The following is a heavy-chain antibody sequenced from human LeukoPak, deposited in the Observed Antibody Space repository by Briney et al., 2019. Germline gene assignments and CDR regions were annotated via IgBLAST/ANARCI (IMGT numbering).Heavy chain of an antibody. V-gene: IGHV2-70*11. CDR3: ARAVESSGWFLFDY. D-gene: IGHD6-19*01. Sequence: SGPALVKPTQTLTLTCTFSGFSLSTRGMCVSWIRQPPGKALEWLARIDWDDDKYYSTSLKTRLTISKDTSENQVVLTMTNMDPVDTATYFCARAVESSGWFLFDYWGQGTLVAVSS. J-gene: IGHJ4*02. CDR2: IDWDDDK. CDR1: GFSLSTRGMC.